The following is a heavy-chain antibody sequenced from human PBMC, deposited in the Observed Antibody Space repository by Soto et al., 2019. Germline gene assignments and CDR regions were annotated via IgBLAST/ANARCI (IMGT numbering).Heavy chain of an antibody. Sequence: PGGSLRLSCAASGFIVSSNYMSWVRQAPGKGLEWVSVIYSGGSTYYADSVKGRFTISRDNSKNTLYLQMNSLRAEDTAVYYCARGAPVGQTNYYYGMDVWGQGTTVTVSS. CDR1: GFIVSSNY. V-gene: IGHV3-66*01. CDR3: ARGAPVGQTNYYYGMDV. J-gene: IGHJ6*02. CDR2: IYSGGST. D-gene: IGHD1-26*01.